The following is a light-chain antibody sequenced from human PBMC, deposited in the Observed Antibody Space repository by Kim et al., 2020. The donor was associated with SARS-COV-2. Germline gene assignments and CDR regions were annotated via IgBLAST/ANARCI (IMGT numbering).Light chain of an antibody. Sequence: EIVLTQSPDTLSLSPVERATLSCRASQSVPSSSLAWYQQKPGQAPRLLIYGASSRPTGVPDRFGGSGSGTDFTLTVTRLEPEDFAVYYCQQHGNSPYTFGQGTKLEI. V-gene: IGKV3-20*01. CDR2: GAS. J-gene: IGKJ2*01. CDR1: QSVPSSS. CDR3: QQHGNSPYT.